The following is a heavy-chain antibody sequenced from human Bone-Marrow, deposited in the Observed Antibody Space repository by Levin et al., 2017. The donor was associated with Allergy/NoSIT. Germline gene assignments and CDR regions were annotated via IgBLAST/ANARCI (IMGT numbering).Heavy chain of an antibody. Sequence: GGSLRLSCAASGFTFSSYSMTWVRQGRGKGLEWVSAIGIGGDTHYPESVKGRFTISRENAKNSLYLQMNSLTAGDTAVYFCARDKYGMDVWGQGTTVTVSS. CDR2: IGIGGDT. CDR3: ARDKYGMDV. D-gene: IGHD2/OR15-2a*01. J-gene: IGHJ6*02. CDR1: GFTFSSYS. V-gene: IGHV3-13*01.